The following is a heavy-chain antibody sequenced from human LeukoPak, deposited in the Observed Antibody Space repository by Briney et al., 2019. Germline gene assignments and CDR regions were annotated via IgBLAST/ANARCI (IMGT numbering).Heavy chain of an antibody. D-gene: IGHD5-18*01. J-gene: IGHJ4*02. CDR2: ISGSGGST. Sequence: GGSLRLSCAASGFTFSSYAMSWVRQAPGKGLEWVSAISGSGGSTYYADSVKGRFTISRDNSKNTLYLQMNSLRAEDTAVYCCAAGIQLWFGHFDYWGQGTLVTVSS. CDR3: AAGIQLWFGHFDY. V-gene: IGHV3-23*01. CDR1: GFTFSSYA.